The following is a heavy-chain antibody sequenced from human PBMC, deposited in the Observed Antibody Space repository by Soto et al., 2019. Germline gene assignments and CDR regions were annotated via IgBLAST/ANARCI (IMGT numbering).Heavy chain of an antibody. CDR2: INSDGSST. J-gene: IGHJ4*02. CDR3: ARHAVHSSGFTDY. V-gene: IGHV3-74*01. Sequence: HPGGSLRLSCAASGFTFSSYWMHWVRQAPGKGLVWVSRINSDGSSTSYADSVKGRFTISRDNAKNQFSLKLSSVTAADTAVYYCARHAVHSSGFTDYWGQGTLVTVSS. D-gene: IGHD6-19*01. CDR1: GFTFSSYW.